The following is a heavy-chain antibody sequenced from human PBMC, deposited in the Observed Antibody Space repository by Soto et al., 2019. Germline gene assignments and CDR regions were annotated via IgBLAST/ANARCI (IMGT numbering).Heavy chain of an antibody. CDR1: GFSLSTSGVG. V-gene: IGHV2-5*05. CDR2: IYWDDDK. D-gene: IGHD3-22*01. CDR3: AQGRYYDSSGYLSWFDP. J-gene: IGHJ5*02. Sequence: QITLKESGPTLVKPTQTLTLTCTFSGFSLSTSGVGVGWIRQPPGKALEWLALIYWDDDKRYGPSVKSRLTITKDTSKNQVVLTMTNMDPVDTATYYCAQGRYYDSSGYLSWFDPWGQGTLVTVSS.